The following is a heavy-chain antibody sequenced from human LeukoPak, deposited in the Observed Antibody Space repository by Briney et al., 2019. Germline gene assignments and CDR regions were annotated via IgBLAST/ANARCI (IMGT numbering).Heavy chain of an antibody. CDR2: ISAYNGNT. V-gene: IGHV1-18*01. CDR3: ARPTRMVRGVITNYYYGMDV. J-gene: IGHJ6*02. CDR1: GYTFISYG. Sequence: ASVKVSCKASGYTFISYGISWVRQAPGQGLEWMGWISAYNGNTNYAQKLQGRVTMTTDTSTSIAYMELRSLRSDDTAVYYCARPTRMVRGVITNYYYGMDVWGQGTTVTVSS. D-gene: IGHD3-10*01.